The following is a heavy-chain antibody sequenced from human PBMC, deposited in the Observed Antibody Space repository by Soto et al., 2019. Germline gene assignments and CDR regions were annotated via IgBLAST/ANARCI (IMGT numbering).Heavy chain of an antibody. CDR1: GYTFTGYY. CDR3: ARTFGATSWYYYYYGMDV. J-gene: IGHJ6*02. Sequence: QVQLVQSGAEVKKPGASVKVSCKAFGYTFTGYYMHWVRQAPGQGLEWMGWINPNSGGTNYAQKFQGRVTMTRDTSISTAYMELSRLRSDDTAVYYCARTFGATSWYYYYYGMDVWGQGTTVTVSS. D-gene: IGHD1-26*01. CDR2: INPNSGGT. V-gene: IGHV1-2*02.